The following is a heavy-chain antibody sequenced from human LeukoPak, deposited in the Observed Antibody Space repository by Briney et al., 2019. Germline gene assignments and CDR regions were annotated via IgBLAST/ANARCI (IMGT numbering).Heavy chain of an antibody. CDR1: GGTFSSYA. D-gene: IGHD3-22*01. CDR3: ATQGRYYYDSSGYYFIGAFDI. J-gene: IGHJ3*02. CDR2: IIPILGIA. Sequence: PVKVSCKASGGTFSSYAISWVRQAPGQGLEWMGRIIPILGIAIYAQKFQGRVTMTEDTSTDTAYMELSSLRSEDTAVYYCATQGRYYYDSSGYYFIGAFDIWGQGTMVTVSS. V-gene: IGHV1-69*04.